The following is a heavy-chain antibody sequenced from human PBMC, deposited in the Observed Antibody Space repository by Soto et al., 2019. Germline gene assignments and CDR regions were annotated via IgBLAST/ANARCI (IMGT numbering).Heavy chain of an antibody. CDR2: IYPGDSDT. CDR1: GFTFINYW. J-gene: IGHJ4*02. D-gene: IGHD3-22*01. CDR3: ARRPRYHYDSSGYSSPFDY. V-gene: IGHV5-51*01. Sequence: GESLKISCQGSGFTFINYWIGWVRQMPGKGLEWMGIIYPGDSDTRYGPSLQGQVTISADSSINTAYLQWSSLKASDTAVYYCARRPRYHYDSSGYSSPFDYWGRGTLVTVSS.